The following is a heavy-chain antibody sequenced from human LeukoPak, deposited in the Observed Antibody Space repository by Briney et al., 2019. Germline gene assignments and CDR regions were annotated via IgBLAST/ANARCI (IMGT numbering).Heavy chain of an antibody. J-gene: IGHJ4*02. CDR3: ARVLHVPYLIAS. Sequence: PSETLSLTCTVSDSSITSTYYWAWFRQPPGKGLEWIATVFRLQTVRTFNHPSLGSRVTMSLDPSHNQFSLNLTSVTAADTALYFCARVLHVPYLIASWGQGTLVTVSS. D-gene: IGHD3-10*02. CDR1: DSSITSTYY. CDR2: VFRLQTVRT. V-gene: IGHV4-38-2*02.